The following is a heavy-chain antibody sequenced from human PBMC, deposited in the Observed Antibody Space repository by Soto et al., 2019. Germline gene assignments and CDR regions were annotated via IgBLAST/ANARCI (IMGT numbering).Heavy chain of an antibody. Sequence: GGSLRLSCAASGFTFSNAWMSWVRQAPGKGLEWVGRIKSKTDGGTTDYAAPVKGRFTISRDDSKNTLYLQMNSLKTEDTAEYYCTTDEGDIVVVPAAIRGAFDIWGQGTMVTVSS. CDR2: IKSKTDGGTT. CDR1: GFTFSNAW. D-gene: IGHD2-2*02. V-gene: IGHV3-15*01. J-gene: IGHJ3*02. CDR3: TTDEGDIVVVPAAIRGAFDI.